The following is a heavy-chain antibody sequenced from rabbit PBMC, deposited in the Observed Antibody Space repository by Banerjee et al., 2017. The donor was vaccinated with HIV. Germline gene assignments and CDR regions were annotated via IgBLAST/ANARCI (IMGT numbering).Heavy chain of an antibody. CDR2: IYTGDGNT. J-gene: IGHJ4*01. CDR1: GFSFSNNYD. Sequence: QSLEESGGDLVKPEGSLTLTCTASGFSFSNNYDMCWVRQAPGKGLEWIACIYTGDGNTYYASWVQGRFTISKTSSTTVTLQMTSLTAADTAIYFCARALGAAYGGDLWGPGTLVTVS. V-gene: IGHV1S40*01. CDR3: ARALGAAYGGDL. D-gene: IGHD6-1*01.